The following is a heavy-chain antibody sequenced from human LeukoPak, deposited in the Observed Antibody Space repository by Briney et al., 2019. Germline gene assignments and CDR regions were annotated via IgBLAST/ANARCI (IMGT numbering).Heavy chain of an antibody. CDR3: ARDRAPSGYFDY. V-gene: IGHV3-30*04. D-gene: IGHD3-3*01. CDR1: GFTFSSYA. Sequence: PGGSLRLSCAASGFTFSSYAMHWVRQAPGKGLEWVAVISYDGSNKYYADSVKGRFTISRDNSKNTLYLQMNSLRAEDTAVYYCARDRAPSGYFDYWGQGTLVTVSS. CDR2: ISYDGSNK. J-gene: IGHJ4*02.